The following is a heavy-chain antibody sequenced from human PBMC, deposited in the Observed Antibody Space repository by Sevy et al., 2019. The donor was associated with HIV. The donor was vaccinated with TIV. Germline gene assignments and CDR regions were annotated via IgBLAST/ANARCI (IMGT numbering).Heavy chain of an antibody. J-gene: IGHJ3*02. CDR1: GFTFSSYS. CDR3: ARVGRADAFDI. Sequence: GGSLRLSCAASGFTFSSYSMNWVRQAPGKGLEWVSSISSSSSYIYYADSVKGRFTISRDNTKNSLYLQMNSLRAEDTAVYYCARVGRADAFDIWGQGTMVTVSS. V-gene: IGHV3-21*01. CDR2: ISSSSSYI.